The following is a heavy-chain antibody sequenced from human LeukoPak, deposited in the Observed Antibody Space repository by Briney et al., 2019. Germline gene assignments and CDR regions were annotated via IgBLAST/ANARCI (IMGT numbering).Heavy chain of an antibody. CDR1: GFTFSSYS. CDR2: ISSSSSYI. Sequence: GGSLRLSCAASGFTFSSYSMNWVRQAPGKGLEWVSSISSSSSYIYYADSVKGRFTISRDNAKNSLYLQMNSLRAEDTAVYYCARDFGAEISMDCWGQGTLVTVSS. D-gene: IGHD3-3*01. J-gene: IGHJ4*02. V-gene: IGHV3-21*01. CDR3: ARDFGAEISMDC.